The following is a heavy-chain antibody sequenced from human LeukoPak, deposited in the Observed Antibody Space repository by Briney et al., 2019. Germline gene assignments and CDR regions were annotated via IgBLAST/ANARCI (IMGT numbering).Heavy chain of an antibody. D-gene: IGHD3-10*01. CDR3: ARSTRSWFDP. V-gene: IGHV4-4*07. CDR2: IYTSGST. CDR1: GGSISSYY. J-gene: IGHJ5*02. Sequence: SETLSLTCTVSGGSISSYYWSWIRQPAGKGLEWIGRIYTSGSTNYNPSLKSRVTISVDTSKNQVSLKVRSVTAADTAVYYCARSTRSWFDPWGQGTLVTVSS.